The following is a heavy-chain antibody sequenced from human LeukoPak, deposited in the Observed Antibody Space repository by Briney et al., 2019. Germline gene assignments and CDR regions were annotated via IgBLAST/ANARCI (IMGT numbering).Heavy chain of an antibody. Sequence: PGRSLRLSCAASGFTLSNYGMHWVRQAPGKGLEWVAVISYDGRNKYYADSVKGRFTISRDNSKNTLSLEMNSLRVEDTALYYCAKDRGDDGTYLFDYWGQGTLVTVSS. J-gene: IGHJ4*02. CDR3: AKDRGDDGTYLFDY. CDR1: GFTLSNYG. D-gene: IGHD3-10*01. V-gene: IGHV3-30*18. CDR2: ISYDGRNK.